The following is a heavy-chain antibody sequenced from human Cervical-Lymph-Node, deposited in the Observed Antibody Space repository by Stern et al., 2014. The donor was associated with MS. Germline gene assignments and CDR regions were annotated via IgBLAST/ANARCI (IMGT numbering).Heavy chain of an antibody. J-gene: IGHJ4*02. CDR3: ARGAGVFDS. V-gene: IGHV4-39*02. D-gene: IGHD6-19*01. CDR1: GGSIGRSSYY. CDR2: IFYTGST. Sequence: VQLEESGPGLVKPSETLSLTCTVSGGSIGRSSYYWGWIRQPPGKGLEWIGNIFYTGSTFYDPSLKSRVTISVEPSNNPFSLSLNSVTAADTAVYYCARGAGVFDSWGQGTLVTVSP.